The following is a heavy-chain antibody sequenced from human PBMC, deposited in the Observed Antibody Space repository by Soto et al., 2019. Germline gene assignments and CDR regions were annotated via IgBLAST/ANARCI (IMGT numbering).Heavy chain of an antibody. V-gene: IGHV3-23*01. CDR1: GFTFRSYA. CDR3: AKSSSWAHYYYMDV. Sequence: GGSLRLSCAASGFTFRSYAMSWVRQAPGKGLEWVPVISGSGDTTNYADSVKDRFTISRDNSKNSLYLQMNSLRVEDTAIYYCAKSSSWAHYYYMDVWGKGTTVTVSS. J-gene: IGHJ6*03. CDR2: ISGSGDTT. D-gene: IGHD2-2*01.